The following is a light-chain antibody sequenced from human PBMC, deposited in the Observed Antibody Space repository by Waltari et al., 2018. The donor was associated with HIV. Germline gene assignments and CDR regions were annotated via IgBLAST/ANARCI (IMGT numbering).Light chain of an antibody. Sequence: IQMTQSPSSLSAAVGDSVTITCRASQSISTYLNWYQQKPGQAPKLLISTASSLQGGVPSRFTGSGSGTDFTLTISSLQPEDFATYYCQQSYSTLWTFGQGTKVEIK. CDR3: QQSYSTLWT. J-gene: IGKJ1*01. CDR2: TAS. CDR1: QSISTY. V-gene: IGKV1-39*01.